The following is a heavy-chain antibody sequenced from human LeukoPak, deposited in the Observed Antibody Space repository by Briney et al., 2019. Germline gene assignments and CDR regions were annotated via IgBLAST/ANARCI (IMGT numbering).Heavy chain of an antibody. D-gene: IGHD3-22*01. CDR3: ARPPDLDSSAYFWFPK. V-gene: IGHV3-7*01. CDR1: VFTFSRPW. Sequence: GGSLRLSCAAPVFTFSRPWMRSVRQTPGRGLERVANIKQDGNGKYYVDSVKGRFTISRDNGKNSLYLQMNSLRVEDTAVYFCARPPDLDSSAYFWFPKWGQGTLVTVSS. CDR2: IKQDGNGK. J-gene: IGHJ4*02.